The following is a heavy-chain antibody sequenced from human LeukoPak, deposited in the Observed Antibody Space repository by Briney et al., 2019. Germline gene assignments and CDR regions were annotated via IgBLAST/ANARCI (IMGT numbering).Heavy chain of an antibody. CDR1: GFTFSGSA. CDR2: IRSKANSYAT. CDR3: TFYSGSSEGYYYYYYYMDV. V-gene: IGHV3-73*01. Sequence: PGGSLRLSCAASGFTFSGSAMHWVRQASGKGLEWVGRIRSKANSYATAYAASVKGRFTISRDDSKDTAYLQMNSLKTEDTAVYYCTFYSGSSEGYYYYYYYMDVWGKGTTVTISS. J-gene: IGHJ6*03. D-gene: IGHD1-26*01.